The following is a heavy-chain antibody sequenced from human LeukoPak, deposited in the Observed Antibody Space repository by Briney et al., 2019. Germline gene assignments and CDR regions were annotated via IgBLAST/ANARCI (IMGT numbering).Heavy chain of an antibody. Sequence: PSETLSLTCTVSGGSISSYYWSWIRQPPGKGLEWIGYIYYSGSTNHNPSLKSRVTISVDTSKNQFSLRVTSVTAADTAVYYCARTDAAMVTFDYWGQGTLVTVSS. V-gene: IGHV4-59*08. J-gene: IGHJ4*02. CDR1: GGSISSYY. D-gene: IGHD5-18*01. CDR2: IYYSGST. CDR3: ARTDAAMVTFDY.